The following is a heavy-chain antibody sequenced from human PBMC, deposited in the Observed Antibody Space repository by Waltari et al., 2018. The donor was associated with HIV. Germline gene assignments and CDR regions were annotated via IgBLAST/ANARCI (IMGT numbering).Heavy chain of an antibody. Sequence: QVQLQESGPGLVKPSETLSLTCTVSGGSISSYYRSWIRQPPGQGLEWVGYIYYSGSTNYNPSLKSRVTISVDTSKNQFSLKLRSGTAADTAVYYCARAGDYYGSGPYYFDYWGQGTLVTVSS. CDR1: GGSISSYY. CDR3: ARAGDYYGSGPYYFDY. V-gene: IGHV4-59*01. J-gene: IGHJ4*02. CDR2: IYYSGST. D-gene: IGHD3-10*01.